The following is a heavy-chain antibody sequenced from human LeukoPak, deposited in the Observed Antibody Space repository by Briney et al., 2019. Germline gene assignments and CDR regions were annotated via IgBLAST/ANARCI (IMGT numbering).Heavy chain of an antibody. J-gene: IGHJ4*02. CDR2: IQDEGISK. V-gene: IGHV3-30*02. Sequence: GGSLRLPCLVSGFTFRSYDMHWVRQAPGKGPEWVAFIQDEGISKNYGDSVKGRFPIPRDNFKNTVYLEMTSLTTEDTALYYCAKARDSANYYFDSWGQGTLVTVSS. CDR1: GFTFRSYD. D-gene: IGHD1-26*01. CDR3: AKARDSANYYFDS.